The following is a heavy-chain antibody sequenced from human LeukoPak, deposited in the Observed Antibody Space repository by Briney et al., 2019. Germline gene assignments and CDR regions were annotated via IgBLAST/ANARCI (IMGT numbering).Heavy chain of an antibody. CDR2: ISGSGGST. CDR3: AKDVDTAMVSFDY. J-gene: IGHJ4*02. V-gene: IGHV3-23*01. Sequence: GGSLSLSCAASGFPFSSYAMSWVRQAPGKGLEWVSAISGSGGSTYYADSVKGRFTISRDNSKNTLYLQMNSLRAEDTAVYYCAKDVDTAMVSFDYWGQGTLVTVSS. D-gene: IGHD5-18*01. CDR1: GFPFSSYA.